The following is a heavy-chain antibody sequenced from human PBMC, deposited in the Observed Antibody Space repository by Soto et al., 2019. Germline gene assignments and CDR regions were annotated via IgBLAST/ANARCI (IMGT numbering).Heavy chain of an antibody. J-gene: IGHJ4*02. D-gene: IGHD4-17*01. V-gene: IGHV1-46*02. CDR1: GYNFNQYY. Sequence: QVQLVQSGPEVRKPGASVRLSCATSGYNFNQYYIHWVRQAPGQGLEWRGIINLRGGTTEYAHKFRGRVTVTGGTSTRTAYMELSSLRSEDTAVYFCARGPDDSDVPRWDHWGQGTLITVSS. CDR2: INLRGGTT. CDR3: ARGPDDSDVPRWDH.